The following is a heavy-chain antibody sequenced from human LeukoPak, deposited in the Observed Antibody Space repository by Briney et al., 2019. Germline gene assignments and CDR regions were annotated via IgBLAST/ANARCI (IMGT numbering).Heavy chain of an antibody. V-gene: IGHV3-23*01. CDR1: GSTFSSYA. Sequence: PGGSLRLSCAASGSTFSSYAMSWVRQAPGKGLEWVSAISGSGGSTYYADSVKGRFTISRDNSKNTLYLQMNSLRAEDTAVYYCAKARTMIVVVADYWGQGTLVTVSS. CDR3: AKARTMIVVVADY. CDR2: ISGSGGST. J-gene: IGHJ4*02. D-gene: IGHD3-22*01.